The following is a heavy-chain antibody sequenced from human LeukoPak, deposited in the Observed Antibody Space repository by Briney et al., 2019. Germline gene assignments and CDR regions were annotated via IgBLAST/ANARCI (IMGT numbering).Heavy chain of an antibody. V-gene: IGHV3-43*01. Sequence: PGGSLRLSCAASGFTFDDYTMHWVRQAPGKGLEWVSLISWDGGSTYYADSVKGRFTISRDNSKNSLYLQMNSLRTEDTALYYCAKDYMVRGVINYYGMDVWGQGTTVTVSS. CDR2: ISWDGGST. J-gene: IGHJ6*02. CDR1: GFTFDDYT. D-gene: IGHD3-10*01. CDR3: AKDYMVRGVINYYGMDV.